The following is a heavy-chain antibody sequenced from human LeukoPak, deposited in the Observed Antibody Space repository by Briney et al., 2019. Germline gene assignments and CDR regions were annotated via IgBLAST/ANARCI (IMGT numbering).Heavy chain of an antibody. CDR3: ARGGYSGYDYLDY. Sequence: SETLSLTCTVSGGSVSSGSYYWNWIRQPPGKGLEWIGYIYYTGSTYYNPSLKSRLTISVDTSKNQFSLKLTSVTAADTAVYYCARGGYSGYDYLDYWGQGTLVTVSS. J-gene: IGHJ4*02. CDR2: IYYTGST. CDR1: GGSVSSGSYY. V-gene: IGHV4-30-4*08. D-gene: IGHD5-12*01.